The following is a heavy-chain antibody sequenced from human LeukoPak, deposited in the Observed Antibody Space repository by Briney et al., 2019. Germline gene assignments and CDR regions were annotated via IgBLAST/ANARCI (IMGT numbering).Heavy chain of an antibody. Sequence: GGSLRLSCAASGFTFSDYWMSWVRQIPGKGLEWVADIKWDGTETYYVDSVKGRFTISRDDAKNSLYLQMNCLRAEDTAIYYCAKSRRRRCDYWGQGTLVTVSS. CDR2: IKWDGTET. CDR3: AKSRRRRCDY. CDR1: GFTFSDYW. V-gene: IGHV3-7*01. J-gene: IGHJ4*02.